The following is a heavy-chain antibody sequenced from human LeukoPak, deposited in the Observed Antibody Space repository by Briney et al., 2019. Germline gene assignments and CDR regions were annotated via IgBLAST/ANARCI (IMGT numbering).Heavy chain of an antibody. D-gene: IGHD5-18*01. CDR2: ISAYNGNT. V-gene: IGHV1-18*01. Sequence: ASGKVSCKASGYTFTSYGISWGREAAGQGGEGRGWISAYNGNTTYAQKLQGRVTMTPDTSTSTAYMELRSLRSDDTAVYYCAGTRGYSYGFPFDYWGQGTLVTVSS. CDR3: AGTRGYSYGFPFDY. J-gene: IGHJ4*02. CDR1: GYTFTSYG.